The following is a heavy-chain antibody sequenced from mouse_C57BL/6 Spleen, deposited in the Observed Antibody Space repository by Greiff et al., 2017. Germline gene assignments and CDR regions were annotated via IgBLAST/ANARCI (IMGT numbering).Heavy chain of an antibody. V-gene: IGHV8-12*01. Sequence: QVTLKVCGPGILQSSQTLSLTCSFSGFSLSTSGMGVSWIRQPSGKGLEWLAHIYWDDDKRYNPSLKSRLTISKDTSRNQVFLKITSVDTADTATYYCARSPGSSWFAYWGQGTLVTVSA. CDR2: IYWDDDK. CDR1: GFSLSTSGMG. CDR3: ARSPGSSWFAY. J-gene: IGHJ3*01.